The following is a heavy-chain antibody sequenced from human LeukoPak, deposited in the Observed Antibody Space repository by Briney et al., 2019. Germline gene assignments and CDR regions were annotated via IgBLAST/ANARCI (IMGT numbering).Heavy chain of an antibody. V-gene: IGHV1-69*13. CDR1: GYTFSSYA. J-gene: IGHJ4*02. CDR3: ARAGGGDYYFDY. Sequence: ASVKVSXKASGYTFSSYAISWVRQAPGQGLEWMGGIIPIFGKTNYAQKFQDRVTITADESTSTAYMELSSLRSEDTAVYYCARAGGGDYYFDYWGQGTLVTVSS. CDR2: IIPIFGKT. D-gene: IGHD2-21*02.